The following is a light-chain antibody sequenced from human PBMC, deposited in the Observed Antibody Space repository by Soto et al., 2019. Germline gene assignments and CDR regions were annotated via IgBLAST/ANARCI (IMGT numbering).Light chain of an antibody. V-gene: IGKV3-20*01. CDR1: QSVSSSY. CDR3: QQYGSSPGFT. CDR2: GAS. J-gene: IGKJ3*01. Sequence: EIVLTQSPGTLSLSPGERATLSCRASQSVSSSYLAWYQQKPGQAPRLLIYGASSRATGIPDRFSGSGSGTAFPLTISRLEPENFAVYYCQQYGSSPGFTFGPGTKVNIK.